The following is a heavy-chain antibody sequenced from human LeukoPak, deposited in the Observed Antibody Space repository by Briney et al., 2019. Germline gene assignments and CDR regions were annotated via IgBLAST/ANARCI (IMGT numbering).Heavy chain of an antibody. Sequence: PSETLSLTCTVSGYSISSGYYWGWIRQPPGKGLEWIGSIYHSGSTYYNPSLKSRVTISVDTSKTQFSLKLSSVTAADTAVYYWARDRGTYYDILTGYAGSYYFDYWGQGTLVTVSS. V-gene: IGHV4-38-2*02. CDR3: ARDRGTYYDILTGYAGSYYFDY. J-gene: IGHJ4*02. CDR2: IYHSGST. CDR1: GYSISSGYY. D-gene: IGHD3-9*01.